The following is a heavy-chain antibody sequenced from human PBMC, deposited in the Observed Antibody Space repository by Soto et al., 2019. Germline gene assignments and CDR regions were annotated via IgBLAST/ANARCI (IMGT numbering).Heavy chain of an antibody. V-gene: IGHV1-69*13. Sequence: SVKVSCTASGGTFSSYAISWVRQAPGQGLEWMGGIIPIFGTANYAQKFQGRVTITADESTSTAYMELSSLRSEDTAVYYCAVGYSDGRTVYGLDGWGQGTTVTVS. CDR1: GGTFSSYA. CDR3: AVGYSDGRTVYGLDG. J-gene: IGHJ6*02. D-gene: IGHD5-18*01. CDR2: IIPIFGTA.